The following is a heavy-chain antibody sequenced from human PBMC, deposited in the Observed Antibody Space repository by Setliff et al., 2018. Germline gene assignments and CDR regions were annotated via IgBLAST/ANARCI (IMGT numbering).Heavy chain of an antibody. D-gene: IGHD2-21*02. J-gene: IGHJ4*02. V-gene: IGHV4-59*12. CDR2: ISYSGRT. Sequence: KPSETLSLTCTVSGGSINTYLWSWIRQPPGKGLGWIGYISYSGRTTYNPSFKSRVTISLGTSDNHFSLKLTSVTAADTAVYYCARDLYCGGHCYQLFDSWGQGTLVTVSS. CDR1: GGSINTYL. CDR3: ARDLYCGGHCYQLFDS.